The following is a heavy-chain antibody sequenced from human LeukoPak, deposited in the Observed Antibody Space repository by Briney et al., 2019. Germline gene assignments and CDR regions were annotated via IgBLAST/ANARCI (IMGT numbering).Heavy chain of an antibody. V-gene: IGHV1-69*04. J-gene: IGHJ5*02. D-gene: IGHD6-13*01. CDR3: ARVGYTGGIAAAGTGIP. CDR1: GGTFSSYA. CDR2: IIPILGIA. Sequence: GASVKVSCKASGGTFSSYAISWVRQAPGQGLEWMGRIIPILGIANYAQKFQGRVTITADKSTSTAYMELSSLRSEDTAVYYCARVGYTGGIAAAGTGIPWGQGTLVTVSS.